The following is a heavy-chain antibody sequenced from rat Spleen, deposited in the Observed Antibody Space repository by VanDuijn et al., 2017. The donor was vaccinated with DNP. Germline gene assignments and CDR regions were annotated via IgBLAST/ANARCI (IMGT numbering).Heavy chain of an antibody. CDR3: ATSPGPNWFAY. V-gene: IGHV5-19*01. CDR1: GFTFSNYG. Sequence: EVELVGSGGGLVQSGRSLKISCAASGFTFSNYGMAWVRQAPKKGLEWVTSINANGGSTSYRDSVKGRFTISRDNAKSIVYLKMDSLRPEDTATYYCATSPGPNWFAYWGQGTLVTVSS. J-gene: IGHJ3*01. D-gene: IGHD1-4*01. CDR2: INANGGST.